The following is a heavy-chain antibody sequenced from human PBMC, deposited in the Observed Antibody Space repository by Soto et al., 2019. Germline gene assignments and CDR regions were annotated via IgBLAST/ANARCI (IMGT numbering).Heavy chain of an antibody. D-gene: IGHD3-16*02. V-gene: IGHV5-51*01. CDR2: IYPGDSDT. CDR3: ARSLAPIDY. J-gene: IGHJ4*02. CDR1: GYSCTTYW. Sequence: PGESLKISCEGSGYSCTTYWIGWVRQMPGKGLEWMGIIYPGDSDTRYSPSFQGQVTISADKSIGTAYLQWSSLKASDTAMYYCARSLAPIDYWGQGTLVTVSS.